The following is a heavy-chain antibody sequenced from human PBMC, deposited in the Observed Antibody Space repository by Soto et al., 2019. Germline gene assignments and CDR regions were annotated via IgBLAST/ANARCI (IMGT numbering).Heavy chain of an antibody. J-gene: IGHJ6*01. CDR2: MNPNSCNT. CDR1: GYTFTSYD. V-gene: IGHV1-8*01. CDR3: AKDGASSTPSYYYGMGV. Sequence: EASVKVSCKASGYTFTSYDINWVRQATGQGLEWMGWMNPNSCNTGYAQKFQGRVTMTRNTPIGTAYMELSSLRAEDTAVYCCAKDGASSTPSYYYGMGVWGQGTTVT. D-gene: IGHD2-2*01.